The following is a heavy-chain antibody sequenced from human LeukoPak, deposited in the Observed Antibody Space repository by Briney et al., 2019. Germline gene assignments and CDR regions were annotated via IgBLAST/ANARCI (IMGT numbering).Heavy chain of an antibody. CDR1: GFTVSSNY. V-gene: IGHV3-53*01. CDR2: IYSGGST. Sequence: GGSLRLSCAASGFTVSSNYMSWVRQAPGKGLEWVSVIYSGGSTYYADSVKGRFTISRDNSKNTLYLQMNSLRAEDTAVHYCAREGRGGYSYGYFDYWGQGTLVTVSS. D-gene: IGHD5-18*01. CDR3: AREGRGGYSYGYFDY. J-gene: IGHJ4*02.